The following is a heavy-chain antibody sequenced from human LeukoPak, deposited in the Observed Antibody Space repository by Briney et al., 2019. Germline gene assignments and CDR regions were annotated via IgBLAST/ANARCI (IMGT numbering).Heavy chain of an antibody. D-gene: IGHD3-22*01. Sequence: PGGSLRLSCAASGFTFSSYWMHWVRQAPGKGLVWVSRINSDGSSTSYADSVKGRFTISRDNAKNSLYLQMNSLRAEDTAVYYCASTYYYDSSGYSPQYFQHWGQGTLVTVSS. CDR2: INSDGSST. J-gene: IGHJ1*01. CDR3: ASTYYYDSSGYSPQYFQH. V-gene: IGHV3-74*01. CDR1: GFTFSSYW.